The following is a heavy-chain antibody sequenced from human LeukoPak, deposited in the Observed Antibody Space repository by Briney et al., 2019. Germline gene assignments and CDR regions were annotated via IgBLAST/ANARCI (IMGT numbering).Heavy chain of an antibody. V-gene: IGHV3-53*05. CDR3: ARDLQQLGYNWFDP. Sequence: PGGSLRLSCAASGFTVSSNYMSWVRQAPGKGLEWVSVIYSGGSTYYADSVKGRFTISRDNSKNTLYLQMNSLRAEDTAVYYCARDLQQLGYNWFDPWGQGTLVTVSS. D-gene: IGHD6-13*01. J-gene: IGHJ5*02. CDR2: IYSGGST. CDR1: GFTVSSNY.